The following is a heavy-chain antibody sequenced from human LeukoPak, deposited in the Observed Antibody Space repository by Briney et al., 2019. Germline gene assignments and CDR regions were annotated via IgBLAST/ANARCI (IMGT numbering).Heavy chain of an antibody. CDR1: GGSISSSSYY. CDR3: ARLGYCSDGNCFRYYFDY. J-gene: IGHJ4*02. V-gene: IGHV4-39*01. D-gene: IGHD2-15*01. CDR2: IYYSGST. Sequence: SETLSLTCTVSGGSISSSSYYWGWIRQPPGKELEWIGSIYYSGSTYYNPSLKSRVTISVDKNQFSLKLSSVTAADTAVYYCARLGYCSDGNCFRYYFDYWGRGILVTVSS.